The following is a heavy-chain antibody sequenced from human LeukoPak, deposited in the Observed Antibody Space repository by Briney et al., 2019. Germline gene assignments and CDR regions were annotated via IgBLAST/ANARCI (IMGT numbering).Heavy chain of an antibody. CDR3: ARDHCVSSGCYEDYYYGMDV. CDR1: GYTFTGYY. V-gene: IGHV1-2*02. D-gene: IGHD2-2*01. CDR2: INPNSGGT. Sequence: GASVKVSCKASGYTFTGYYIQWGRQAPGQGLGWMGWINPNSGGTNYAQKFQGRVNMTRDTSRSTAYMELSRLRSDDTAVYFSARDHCVSSGCYEDYYYGMDVWGQGTTVTVSS. J-gene: IGHJ6*02.